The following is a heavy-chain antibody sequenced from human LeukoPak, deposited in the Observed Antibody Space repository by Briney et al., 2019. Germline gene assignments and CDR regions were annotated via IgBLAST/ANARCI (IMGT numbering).Heavy chain of an antibody. CDR3: ARAQGERSLLSHYYYYMDV. J-gene: IGHJ6*03. CDR2: ISASGRTN. V-gene: IGHV3-48*03. Sequence: GGSLRLSCAASEFIFSDYDMNWVRQAPGKGLEWVAHISASGRTNYYADAVKGRFTISRDNVDNSLVLQMDGLTVDDTAVYYCARAQGERSLLSHYYYYMDVWGKGNTVPIS. CDR1: EFIFSDYD. D-gene: IGHD1-1*01.